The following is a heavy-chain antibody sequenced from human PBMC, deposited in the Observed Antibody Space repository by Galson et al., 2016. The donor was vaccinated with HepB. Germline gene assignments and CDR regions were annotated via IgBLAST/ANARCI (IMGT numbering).Heavy chain of an antibody. CDR2: ISGNGGET. J-gene: IGHJ5*02. D-gene: IGHD2-21*01. Sequence: SLRLSCAASGFTFSHSALTWIRQAPGKGLEWVSTISGNGGETFYADSVRGRFTISRDNSRNTLSLQMNSLRAEDTALYYCAKGGHYSPFDPWGQGTQVTVSS. V-gene: IGHV3-23*01. CDR1: GFTFSHSA. CDR3: AKGGHYSPFDP.